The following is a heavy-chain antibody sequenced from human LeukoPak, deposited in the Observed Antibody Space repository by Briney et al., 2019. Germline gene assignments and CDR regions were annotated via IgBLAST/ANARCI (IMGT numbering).Heavy chain of an antibody. CDR3: AKSSTFYYYYPMDV. V-gene: IGHV3-23*01. J-gene: IGHJ6*03. CDR1: GFTFSSYA. CDR2: ISGSGGST. Sequence: PGGSLRLSCAASGFTFSSYAMSWVRQAQGKGLEWVSAISGSGGSTYYADSVKGGFTISRDNSKNTLYLQMNSLRAEDTAVYYCAKSSTFYYYYPMDVWGKGTTVTVSS.